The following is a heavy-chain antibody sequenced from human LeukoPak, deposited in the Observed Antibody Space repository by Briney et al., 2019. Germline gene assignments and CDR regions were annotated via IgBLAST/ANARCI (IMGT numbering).Heavy chain of an antibody. D-gene: IGHD6-13*01. CDR2: SNSDGRST. CDR1: SFTFNSYW. Sequence: PGVSVTLYCTAYSFTFNSYWMHWLRQAPGQGLVGVSRSNSDGRSTTYADSVKGRFTISRDNAKNTLYLQMNSLRAEDTAVYYCALSREAAGTVFDDWGQGTLVTVSS. CDR3: ALSREAAGTVFDD. V-gene: IGHV3-74*01. J-gene: IGHJ4*02.